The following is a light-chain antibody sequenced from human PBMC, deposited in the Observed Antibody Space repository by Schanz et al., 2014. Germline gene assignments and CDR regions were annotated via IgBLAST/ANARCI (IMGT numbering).Light chain of an antibody. CDR2: NNN. CDR1: NSNIGSNL. V-gene: IGLV1-44*01. Sequence: QSVLTQPPSASGTPGQRVTISCSGSNSNIGSNLVTWYQQLPGTAPKLLIHNNNQRPSGVPDRFSGSKSGTSASLAISGLQSEDEADYYCASWDDSLNAWVFGGGTKLTVL. CDR3: ASWDDSLNAWV. J-gene: IGLJ3*02.